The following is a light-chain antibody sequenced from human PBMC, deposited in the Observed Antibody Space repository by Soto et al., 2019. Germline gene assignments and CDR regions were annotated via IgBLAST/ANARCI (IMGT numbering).Light chain of an antibody. J-gene: IGLJ1*01. V-gene: IGLV1-44*01. Sequence: QSVLTQPPSASGTPGQRVIISCSGSSSHIGSNTVNWYQQLPGTAPKLLIYSNNQRSSGVPDRFSGSKSGTSASLAISGLQSEDEADYYCAAWDDSLNGRYVFGTGTKVTVL. CDR3: AAWDDSLNGRYV. CDR1: SSHIGSNT. CDR2: SNN.